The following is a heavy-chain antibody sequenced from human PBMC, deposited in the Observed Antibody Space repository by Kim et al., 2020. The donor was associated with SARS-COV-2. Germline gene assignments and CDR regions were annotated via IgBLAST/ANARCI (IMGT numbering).Heavy chain of an antibody. Sequence: SIGYADSVKGRFTISRDNAKNSLYLQMNSLRAEDTALYYCAPGPSSGWSNWGQGTLVTVSS. D-gene: IGHD6-19*01. J-gene: IGHJ4*02. CDR3: APGPSSGWSN. V-gene: IGHV3-9*01. CDR2: SI.